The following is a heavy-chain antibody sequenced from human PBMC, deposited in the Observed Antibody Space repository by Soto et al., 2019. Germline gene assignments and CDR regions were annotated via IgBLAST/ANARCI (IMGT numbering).Heavy chain of an antibody. CDR2: ISSDGSDK. CDR1: GFTFSNFG. D-gene: IGHD2-15*01. J-gene: IGHJ4*02. CDR3: AKGSEVAGQELDY. V-gene: IGHV3-30*18. Sequence: QVQLVESGGGVVQPGRSLRLSCAASGFTFSNFGMHWVRQAPGKGLEWVAVISSDGSDKYYSDSVKGRFTISRDNSKNTLFLQMNSLRVEDTAVYYCAKGSEVAGQELDYWGQGTLVTVSS.